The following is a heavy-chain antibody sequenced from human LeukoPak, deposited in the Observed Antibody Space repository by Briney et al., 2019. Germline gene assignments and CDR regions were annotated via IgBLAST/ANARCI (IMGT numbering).Heavy chain of an antibody. V-gene: IGHV4-39*01. D-gene: IGHD3-3*01. J-gene: IGHJ3*02. CDR2: IYYSGST. Sequence: SETLSLTCTVSGGSISSSSYYWGWIRQPPGKGLEWIGSIYYSGSTYYNPSLKSRVTISVDTSKNQFSLKLSSVTAADTAVYYCARTGGLRFLEWLTAFDIWGQGTMVTVSS. CDR3: ARTGGLRFLEWLTAFDI. CDR1: GGSISSSSYY.